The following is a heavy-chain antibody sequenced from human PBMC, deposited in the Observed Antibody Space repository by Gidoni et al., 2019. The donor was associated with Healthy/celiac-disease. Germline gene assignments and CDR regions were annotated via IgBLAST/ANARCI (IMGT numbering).Heavy chain of an antibody. CDR2: IKSKTDGGTT. J-gene: IGHJ4*02. CDR1: GFTFSNAW. V-gene: IGHV3-15*01. CDR3: TPTVREMATRGFDC. D-gene: IGHD4-4*01. Sequence: EVQLVESGGGLVKPGGSLRLSCAASGFTFSNAWMSWVRQAPGKGLEWVGRIKSKTDGGTTDYAAPVKGRFTISRDDSKNTLYLQMNSLKTEDTAVYYCTPTVREMATRGFDCWGQGTLVTVSS.